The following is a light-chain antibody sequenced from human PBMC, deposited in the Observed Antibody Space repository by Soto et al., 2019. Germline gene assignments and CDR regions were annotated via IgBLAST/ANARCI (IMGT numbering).Light chain of an antibody. CDR2: KAS. J-gene: IGKJ2*01. CDR3: QHYNSYSPVYT. V-gene: IGKV1-5*03. CDR1: QSISSW. Sequence: DIQMTQSPSTLSASEGDRVTITCRASQSISSWLAWYQQKPGKAPKLLIYKASSLESGVPSRFSGTGSGTEFTLTISSLQPDDFATYYCQHYNSYSPVYTFGQGTKLEIK.